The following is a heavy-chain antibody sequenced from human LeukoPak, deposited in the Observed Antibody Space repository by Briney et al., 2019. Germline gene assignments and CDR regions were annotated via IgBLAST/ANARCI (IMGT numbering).Heavy chain of an antibody. V-gene: IGHV3-15*01. D-gene: IGHD6-19*01. CDR3: ATYRSGWSFDY. J-gene: IGHJ4*02. Sequence: GGSLRLSCPASGSTFSYTWMTWVRQAPGKGLEWVGRIKSKADGGTTDYAAPVKGRFTVSRDDSKNTLYLQMNGLKTEDTAVYYCATYRSGWSFDYWGQGTLVTVSS. CDR2: IKSKADGGTT. CDR1: GSTFSYTW.